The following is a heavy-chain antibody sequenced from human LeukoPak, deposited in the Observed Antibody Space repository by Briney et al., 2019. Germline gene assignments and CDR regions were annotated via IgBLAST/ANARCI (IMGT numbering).Heavy chain of an antibody. CDR1: GGSISSGSYY. V-gene: IGHV4-61*02. D-gene: IGHD3-10*01. J-gene: IGHJ4*02. CDR3: ARHAVRGKGVDY. CDR2: IYTSGST. Sequence: SETLSLTCTVSGGSISSGSYYWSWIRQPAGKGLEWIGRIYTSGSTNYNPSLKSRVTISVDTSKNQFSLKLSSVTAADTAVYYCARHAVRGKGVDYWGQGTLVIVSS.